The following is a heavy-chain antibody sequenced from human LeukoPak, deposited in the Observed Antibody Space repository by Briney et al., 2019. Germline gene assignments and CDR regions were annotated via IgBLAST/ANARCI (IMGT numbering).Heavy chain of an antibody. CDR1: GYTFTSYY. V-gene: IGHV1-46*01. D-gene: IGHD6-6*01. CDR3: ARMKYSSSSYYYMDV. J-gene: IGHJ6*03. CDR2: INPSGGST. Sequence: ASVKVSCKASGYTFTSYYMHWVRQAPGQGLEWMGIINPSGGSTSYAQKFKGRVTMTRDMSTSTVYMELSSLRSEDTAVYYCARMKYSSSSYYYMDVWGKGTTVTVSS.